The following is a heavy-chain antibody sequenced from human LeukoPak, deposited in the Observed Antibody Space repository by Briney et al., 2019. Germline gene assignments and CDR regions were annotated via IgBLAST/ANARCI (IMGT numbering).Heavy chain of an antibody. V-gene: IGHV3-7*03. J-gene: IGHJ4*02. Sequence: GGSLRLSCAGSGFTFINYWMSWVRQAPGKGLEWVANIKQDGSEKYYVDSVKGRFTISRDNAKNSLYLQMNSLRAEDTAVYYCASRRLVAGSYYFDYWGQGTLVTVSS. CDR2: IKQDGSEK. CDR3: ASRRLVAGSYYFDY. D-gene: IGHD6-19*01. CDR1: GFTFINYW.